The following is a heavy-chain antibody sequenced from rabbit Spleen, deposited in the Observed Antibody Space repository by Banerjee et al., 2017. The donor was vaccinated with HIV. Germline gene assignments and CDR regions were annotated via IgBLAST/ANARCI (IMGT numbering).Heavy chain of an antibody. J-gene: IGHJ6*01. CDR1: GVSFSFNSY. V-gene: IGHV1S40*01. D-gene: IGHD8-1*01. Sequence: QSLEESGGDLVKPGASLTLTCRASGVSFSFNSYMCWVRQAPGKGLEWIACIATGSSGFTYFASWAKGRFTISKTSSTTVTLQMTSLTAADTATYFCARDSGSSFSSYGMDLWGQGTLVTVS. CDR2: IATGSSGFT. CDR3: ARDSGSSFSSYGMDL.